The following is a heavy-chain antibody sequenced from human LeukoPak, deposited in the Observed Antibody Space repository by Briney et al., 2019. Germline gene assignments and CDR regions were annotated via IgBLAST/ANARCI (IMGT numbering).Heavy chain of an antibody. J-gene: IGHJ3*02. V-gene: IGHV1-46*01. CDR2: INPSGGST. D-gene: IGHD3-22*01. CDR3: ARQEYYYDSSGYYSAAFDI. Sequence: ASVKVSCKASGGTFSSYAISWVRQAPGQGLEWMGIINPSGGSTSYAQKFQGRVTMTRDTSTSTVYMELSSLRSEDTAVYYCARQEYYYDSSGYYSAAFDIWGQGTMVTVSS. CDR1: GGTFSSYA.